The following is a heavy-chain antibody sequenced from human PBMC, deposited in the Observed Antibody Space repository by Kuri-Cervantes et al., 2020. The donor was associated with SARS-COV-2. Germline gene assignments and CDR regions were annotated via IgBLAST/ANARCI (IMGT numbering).Heavy chain of an antibody. CDR2: IIPMFGTA. CDR3: YCAPKEGFDS. D-gene: IGHD2-21*01. CDR1: GGTFSSYA. Sequence: SVKVSCKASGGTFSSYALSWVRQAPGQGLEWIGGIIPMFGTANYAQKLQGRVTITADESASTAYMELSSPTSEDTAIYYCYCAPKEGFDSWGQGTLVTVSS. V-gene: IGHV1-69*13. J-gene: IGHJ4*02.